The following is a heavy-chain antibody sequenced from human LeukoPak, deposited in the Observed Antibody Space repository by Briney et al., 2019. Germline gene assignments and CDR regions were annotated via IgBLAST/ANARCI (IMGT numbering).Heavy chain of an antibody. CDR2: IIPIFGTA. D-gene: IGHD3-22*01. V-gene: IGHV1-69*13. CDR1: GGTFSSYA. Sequence: SVKVSCKASGGTFSSYAISWVRQAPGQGLEWMGGIIPIFGTANYAQKFQGRVTITADESTSTAYMELSSLRSEDTAVYYCARDSGSYYYDSSGYYSMGTLDYWGQGTLVTVSS. CDR3: ARDSGSYYYDSSGYYSMGTLDY. J-gene: IGHJ4*02.